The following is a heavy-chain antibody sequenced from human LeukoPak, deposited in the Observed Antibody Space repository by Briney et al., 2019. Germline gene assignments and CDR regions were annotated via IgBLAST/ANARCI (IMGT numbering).Heavy chain of an antibody. CDR1: GITFRSHE. Sequence: GGSLRPSCAAFGITFRSHEMNWVPQAPGKGLEWISHITTSGSKTYYADSVKGRFTISRDNAKSSLYLQMNSLRAEDTAVYYCGRYLNYWGQETLVTVSS. V-gene: IGHV3-48*03. D-gene: IGHD3-10*01. CDR2: ITTSGSKT. J-gene: IGHJ4*02. CDR3: GRYLNY.